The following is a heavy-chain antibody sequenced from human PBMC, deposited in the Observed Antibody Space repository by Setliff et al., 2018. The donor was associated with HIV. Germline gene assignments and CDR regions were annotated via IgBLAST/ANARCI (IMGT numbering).Heavy chain of an antibody. Sequence: ASVKVSCKASGYPFTNFGVSWVRQAPGQGLEWMAWINVYNGDTNFALKFQGRVTLTKDTSTETAYMELESLRSDDTAVYYCVRGVTRDISGYYRDEYFQHWGQGTPVTVSS. CDR1: GYPFTNFG. CDR3: VRGVTRDISGYYRDEYFQH. V-gene: IGHV1-18*01. J-gene: IGHJ1*01. D-gene: IGHD3-22*01. CDR2: INVYNGDT.